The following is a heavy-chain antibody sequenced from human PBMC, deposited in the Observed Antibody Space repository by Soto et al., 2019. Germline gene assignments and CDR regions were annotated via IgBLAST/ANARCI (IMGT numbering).Heavy chain of an antibody. J-gene: IGHJ6*02. CDR2: IIPILGIA. V-gene: IGHV1-69*04. CDR3: AREVHSGYDLALDYYGMDV. D-gene: IGHD5-12*01. Sequence: GASVKVSCKASGGTFSSYTISWVRQAPGQGLEWMGRIIPILGIANYAQKFQGRVTITADKSTSTAYMELSSLRSEDTAVYYCAREVHSGYDLALDYYGMDVWGQGTTVTVSS. CDR1: GGTFSSYT.